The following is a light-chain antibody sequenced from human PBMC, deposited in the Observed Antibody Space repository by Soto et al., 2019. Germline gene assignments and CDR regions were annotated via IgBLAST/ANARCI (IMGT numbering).Light chain of an antibody. CDR3: QQYYSYPWT. Sequence: AIRMTQSPSSLSASTGDRVTITCLASQGISSYLAWYQQKPGKAPKLLIYAASTLQSGVPSRFSGSGSGTDFTLTIRCLQSEDFATYYCQQYYSYPWTFGQGTKVDI. J-gene: IGKJ1*01. V-gene: IGKV1-8*01. CDR1: QGISSY. CDR2: AAS.